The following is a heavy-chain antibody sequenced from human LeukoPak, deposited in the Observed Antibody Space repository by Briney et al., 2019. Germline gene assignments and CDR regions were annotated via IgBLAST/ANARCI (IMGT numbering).Heavy chain of an antibody. V-gene: IGHV1-46*01. CDR2: INPSGGST. CDR3: ARDNSVEDTAWWFDP. D-gene: IGHD4-23*01. J-gene: IGHJ5*02. Sequence: ASVKVSCKASGYTFTSYYMHWVRQAPGQGLEWMGIINPSGGSTSYAQKFQGRVTMTRDMSTSTVYMELSSLRSEDTAVYYCARDNSVEDTAWWFDPWGQGTLVTVSS. CDR1: GYTFTSYY.